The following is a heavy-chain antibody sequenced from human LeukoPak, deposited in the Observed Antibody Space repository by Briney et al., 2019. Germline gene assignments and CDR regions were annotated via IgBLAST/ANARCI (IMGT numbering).Heavy chain of an antibody. J-gene: IGHJ4*02. D-gene: IGHD5-24*01. CDR3: ARGDGYNIFDS. CDR1: GFTSSSYA. CDR2: FYVGGST. V-gene: IGHV3-66*01. Sequence: PGGSLTLSCAASGFTSSSYAMSWVRQPPGKGLEWVSVFYVGGSTYYADSVKGRFTISRDNSENTLYLQMKSLRAEDTAVYYSARGDGYNIFDSCGQGKLVTASS.